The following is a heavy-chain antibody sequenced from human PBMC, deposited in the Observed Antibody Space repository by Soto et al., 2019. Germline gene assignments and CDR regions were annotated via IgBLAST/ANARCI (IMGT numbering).Heavy chain of an antibody. J-gene: IGHJ5*02. CDR3: ASSDIRGIVNP. CDR1: GGSISSYY. Sequence: SETLSLTCTVSGGSISSYYWSWIRQPPGKGLEWIGYIYYSGSTNYNPSLKSRVTISVDTSKNQFSLKLSSVTAADTAVYYCASSDIRGIVNPWGQGTLVTVSS. D-gene: IGHD2-15*01. V-gene: IGHV4-59*08. CDR2: IYYSGST.